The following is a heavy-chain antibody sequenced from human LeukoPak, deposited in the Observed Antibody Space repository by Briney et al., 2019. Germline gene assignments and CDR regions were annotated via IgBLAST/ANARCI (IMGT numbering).Heavy chain of an antibody. Sequence: NLGESLKISCKGSPYSFTTYWIVWVRQMPGKGLEWMGIIYPHDSDTRYSPSFLGQVTISADKSINTAYLQWSSLKASDTAMYYCARLHNSSSGPVDYWGQGTLVSVSS. CDR1: PYSFTTYW. V-gene: IGHV5-51*01. J-gene: IGHJ4*02. CDR2: IYPHDSDT. D-gene: IGHD6-6*01. CDR3: ARLHNSSSGPVDY.